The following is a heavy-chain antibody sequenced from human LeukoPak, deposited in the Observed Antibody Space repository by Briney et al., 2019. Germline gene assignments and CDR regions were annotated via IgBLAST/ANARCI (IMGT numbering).Heavy chain of an antibody. V-gene: IGHV1-18*01. CDR3: ARVDFSRYSSGWYFDY. Sequence: ASVKVSCKASGYTFTSYGISWVRQAPGQGLEWMGWISAYNGNTNYAQKLQGRVTMTTDTSTSTAYMELRSPRSDDTAVYYCARVDFSRYSSGWYFDYWGQGTLVTVSS. J-gene: IGHJ4*02. CDR2: ISAYNGNT. CDR1: GYTFTSYG. D-gene: IGHD6-19*01.